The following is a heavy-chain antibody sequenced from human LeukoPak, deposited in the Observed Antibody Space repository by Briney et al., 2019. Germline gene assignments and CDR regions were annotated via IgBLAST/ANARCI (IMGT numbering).Heavy chain of an antibody. D-gene: IGHD5-24*01. J-gene: IGHJ4*02. CDR1: GYSISSGYY. CDR2: IYHSGST. V-gene: IGHV4-38-2*02. CDR3: AGEEVGTIHY. Sequence: SETLSLTCTVSGYSISSGYYWGWIRQPPGKGLEWIGSIYHSGSTYYNPSLKSRVTISVDTSKNQFSLKLSSVTAAGTAVYYCAGEEVGTIHYWGQGTLVTVSS.